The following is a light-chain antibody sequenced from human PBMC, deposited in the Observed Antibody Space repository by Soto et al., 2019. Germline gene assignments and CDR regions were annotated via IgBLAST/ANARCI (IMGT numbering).Light chain of an antibody. J-gene: IGLJ1*01. Sequence: QSVLTQPPSASGTPGQRVTISCSGSSSNIGSNTGNWYQQLPGTAPKLLIYTNIQRPSGVPDRFSGSKSGTSASLASSGLQSEDEAEYYWAAWDDSLNGYVFGTGTKLAVL. CDR2: TNI. CDR1: SSNIGSNT. V-gene: IGLV1-44*01. CDR3: AAWDDSLNGYV.